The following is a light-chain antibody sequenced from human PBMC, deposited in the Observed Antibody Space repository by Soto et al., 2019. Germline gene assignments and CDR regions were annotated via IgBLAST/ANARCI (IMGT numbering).Light chain of an antibody. J-gene: IGKJ3*01. CDR3: MQPIHWPFT. V-gene: IGKV2-30*01. CDR2: QVS. CDR1: QSLLYSDGKTY. Sequence: DVVLTQSPVSLPVTLGQPASISCRASQSLLYSDGKTYLNWFHQRPGQSPRRLIYQVSIRDSGVTVRFSGSGSGTDFTLHISRVETEDVGVYYCMQPIHWPFTFGPGTKVDIK.